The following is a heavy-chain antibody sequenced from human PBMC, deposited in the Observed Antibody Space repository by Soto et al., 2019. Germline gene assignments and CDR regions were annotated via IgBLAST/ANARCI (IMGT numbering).Heavy chain of an antibody. Sequence: PGGSMRLSCAASGFSFSTYRMAWVRQAAGKGPQWVSGLSGGGGNTFYIDSVRGRFTISVDISRNTVFLQMDSLRVDDTAVYYCARWSGYADAWGRGTLVTVSS. CDR2: LSGGGGNT. CDR3: ARWSGYADA. D-gene: IGHD4-17*01. V-gene: IGHV3-23*01. CDR1: GFSFSTYR. J-gene: IGHJ4*02.